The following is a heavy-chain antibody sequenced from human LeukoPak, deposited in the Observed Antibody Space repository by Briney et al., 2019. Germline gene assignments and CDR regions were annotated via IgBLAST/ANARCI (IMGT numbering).Heavy chain of an antibody. D-gene: IGHD5-12*01. CDR1: GFTFSSYS. CDR3: ARGYSGYDQYFDY. CDR2: ISSSSSYI. Sequence: GGSLRLSCAAPGFTFSSYSMNWVRQAPGKGLEWVSSISSSSSYIYYADSVKGRFTISRDNAKNSLYLQMNSLRAEDTAVYYCARGYSGYDQYFDYWGQGTLVTVSS. V-gene: IGHV3-21*01. J-gene: IGHJ4*02.